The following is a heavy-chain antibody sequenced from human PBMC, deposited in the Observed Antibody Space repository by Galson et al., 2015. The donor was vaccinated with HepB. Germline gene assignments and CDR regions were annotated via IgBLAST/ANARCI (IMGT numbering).Heavy chain of an antibody. D-gene: IGHD6-19*01. J-gene: IGHJ3*02. CDR1: GGSISSYY. CDR3: ARGGWGASDI. CDR2: IYYSGST. Sequence: SETLSLTCTVSGGSISSYYWSWIRQPPGKGLEWIGYIYYSGSTNYNPSLKSRVTISVDTSKNQFSLKLSSVTAADTAVYYCARGGWGASDIWGQGTMVTVSS. V-gene: IGHV4-59*01.